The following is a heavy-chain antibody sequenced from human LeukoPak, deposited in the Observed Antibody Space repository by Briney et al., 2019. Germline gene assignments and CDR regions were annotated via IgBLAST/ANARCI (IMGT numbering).Heavy chain of an antibody. CDR3: ARDSFETDIDY. J-gene: IGHJ4*02. V-gene: IGHV3-7*01. CDR1: GFTFRTYW. CDR2: IKEDGSEQ. D-gene: IGHD1-14*01. Sequence: GGSLRLSCPVSGFTFRTYWMSWVRQAPGKGLERVANIKEDGSEQYYVNSLKGRFTISRDNVKNSLYLQMNSLRVEDSAVYYCARDSFETDIDYWGQGTLVTVSS.